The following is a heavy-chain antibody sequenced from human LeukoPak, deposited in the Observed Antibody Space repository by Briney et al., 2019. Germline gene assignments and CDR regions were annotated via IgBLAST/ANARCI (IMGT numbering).Heavy chain of an antibody. J-gene: IGHJ5*02. CDR3: ARESVFGVVTSENWFDP. CDR1: GFTFSSYA. D-gene: IGHD3-3*01. CDR2: ISSSSSTI. Sequence: GGSLRLSCAASGFTFSSYAMHWVRQAPGKGLEWVSYISSSSSTIYYADSVKGRFTISRDNAKNSLYLQMNSLRAEDTAVYYCARESVFGVVTSENWFDPWGQGTLVTVSS. V-gene: IGHV3-48*01.